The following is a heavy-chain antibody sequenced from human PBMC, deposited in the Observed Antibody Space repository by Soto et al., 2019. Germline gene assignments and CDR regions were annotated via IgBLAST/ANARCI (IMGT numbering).Heavy chain of an antibody. J-gene: IGHJ4*02. CDR2: IYYSGST. CDR3: GPTMPIYSSGPS. CDR1: GGSISSSSYY. D-gene: IGHD6-19*01. V-gene: IGHV4-39*01. Sequence: QLQLQESGPGLVKPSETLSLTCTVSGGSISSSSYYWGWIRQPPGKGLEWIGSIYYSGSTYYNPSLKSRVTISVDTSKNQFSLKLSSVTAADTAVYYCGPTMPIYSSGPSWGQGTLVTVSS.